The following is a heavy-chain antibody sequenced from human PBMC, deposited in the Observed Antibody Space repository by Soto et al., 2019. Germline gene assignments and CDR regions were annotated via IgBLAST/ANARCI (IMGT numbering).Heavy chain of an antibody. D-gene: IGHD3-16*01. J-gene: IGHJ4*02. CDR3: ARDKDLQPTVWGF. V-gene: IGHV4-31*03. CDR2: VYYSGAT. Sequence: SETLSLTCTASGDSMATGGHYYNWIRQVPGKGLEWIGYVYYSGATHYTPPLRARATISRDTSKNQFSLRLISVTAADTALYYCARDKDLQPTVWGFWGQGIQVTVSS. CDR1: GDSMATGGHY.